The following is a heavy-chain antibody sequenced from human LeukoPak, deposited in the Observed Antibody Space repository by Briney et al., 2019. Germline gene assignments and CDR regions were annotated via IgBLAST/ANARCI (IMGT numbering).Heavy chain of an antibody. D-gene: IGHD3-16*01. CDR1: GGSISSGDYY. Sequence: SETLSLTCTVSGGSISSGDYYWSWIRQPPGKGLEWIGYIYTSGSTNYNPSLKSRVTMSVDTSKNQFSLKLSSVTAADTAVYYCARGSRRFTLGGWGQGTLVTVSS. V-gene: IGHV4-61*08. CDR2: IYTSGST. CDR3: ARGSRRFTLGG. J-gene: IGHJ4*02.